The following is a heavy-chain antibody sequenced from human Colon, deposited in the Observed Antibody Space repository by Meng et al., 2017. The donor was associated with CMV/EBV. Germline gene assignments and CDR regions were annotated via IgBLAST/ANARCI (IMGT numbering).Heavy chain of an antibody. V-gene: IGHV4-4*07. CDR1: CGAIRCYH. CDR3: ARAQYTYGYWIFDY. CDR2: IYPSGFP. D-gene: IGHD5-18*01. J-gene: IGHJ4*02. Sequence: QGSGRGLVKLSETLSSTSTALCGAIRCYHWSWIRQPAGKGLEWIGRIYPSGFPKYKPSLESRVTMSADTSKNQISLKLTSVTAADTAVYYCARAQYTYGYWIFDYWGQGTLVTVSS.